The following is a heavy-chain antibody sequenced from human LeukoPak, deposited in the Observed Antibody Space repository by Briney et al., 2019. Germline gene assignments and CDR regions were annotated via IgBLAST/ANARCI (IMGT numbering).Heavy chain of an antibody. J-gene: IGHJ4*02. V-gene: IGHV3-64*01. D-gene: IGHD3-10*01. CDR1: GFTFSNYA. Sequence: GGSLRLSCAASGFTFSNYAMHWVRQAPGKGLEHVSAISSNGGSTYYANSVKGRFTISRDNSKNTLFLQMASLRAEDTAVYYCARGGGLGVLLWFGELLYWGQGTLVTVSS. CDR3: ARGGGLGVLLWFGELLY. CDR2: ISSNGGST.